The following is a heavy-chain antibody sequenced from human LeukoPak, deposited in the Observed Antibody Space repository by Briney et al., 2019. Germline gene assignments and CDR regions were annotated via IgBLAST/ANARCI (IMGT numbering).Heavy chain of an antibody. J-gene: IGHJ4*02. CDR3: AKDGREWPRSLDY. CDR2: ISGSGTGT. CDR1: GFIFSRYA. Sequence: PGGSLRLSCAASGFIFSRYAMSWVRQAPGKGLEWVSSISGSGTGTYYADFVKGRFTISRDNSKNTLYLQMNSLRAEDTAVYYCAKDGREWPRSLDYWGQGTLVTVSS. D-gene: IGHD5-12*01. V-gene: IGHV3-23*01.